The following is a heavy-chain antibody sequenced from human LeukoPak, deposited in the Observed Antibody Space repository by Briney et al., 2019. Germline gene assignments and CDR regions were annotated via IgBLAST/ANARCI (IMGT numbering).Heavy chain of an antibody. CDR1: GFTFNDYG. CDR3: ARESNYDSGGYYRGSYYFDY. CDR2: ISNDGSNK. D-gene: IGHD3-22*01. V-gene: IGHV3-30*03. J-gene: IGHJ4*02. Sequence: GGSLRLSCAASGFTFNDYGLSWVRHAPGKGLEWVAVISNDGSNKYYADSVKGRFTISRDNSKNTLYLQMTSLRAEDTAVYYCARESNYDSGGYYRGSYYFDYWGQGTLVTVSS.